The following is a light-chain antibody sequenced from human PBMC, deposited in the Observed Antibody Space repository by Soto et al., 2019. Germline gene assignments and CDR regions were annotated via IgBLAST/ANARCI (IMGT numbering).Light chain of an antibody. CDR2: AAS. CDR1: QGISSY. CDR3: QQLNEFPLT. V-gene: IGKV1-9*01. J-gene: IGKJ4*01. Sequence: DIQLTQSPSFLSASLGDRVTITCRASQGISSYLAWYQQKPGKAPKLLIYAASTLQSGVPSRFSGSGSGTEFTLTISSLQPEDFATYYCQQLNEFPLTFGGGTKVDI.